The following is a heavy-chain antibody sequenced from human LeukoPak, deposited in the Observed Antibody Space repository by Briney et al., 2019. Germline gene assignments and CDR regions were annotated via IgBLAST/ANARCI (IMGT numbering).Heavy chain of an antibody. Sequence: ASVKVSCKASGYTFTSYAMHWVRQAPGQRLEWMGWINAGHGNTKYSQKFQGRVTITRDTSASTAYMELSSLRSEDTAVYYCARVFSRETAFDLWGQGTMVTVSS. CDR2: INAGHGNT. J-gene: IGHJ3*01. D-gene: IGHD2/OR15-2a*01. CDR1: GYTFTSYA. CDR3: ARVFSRETAFDL. V-gene: IGHV1-3*01.